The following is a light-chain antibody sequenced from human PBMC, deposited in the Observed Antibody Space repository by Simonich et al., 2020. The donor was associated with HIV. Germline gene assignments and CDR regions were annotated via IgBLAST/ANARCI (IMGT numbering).Light chain of an antibody. CDR1: QSVSRY. CDR3: QQRSNWPLT. V-gene: IGKV3-11*01. Sequence: EVVLTQSPATLSLSPGERAPLSCRASQSVSRYLAWYQPKPGQAPRLLIYDASNGATGIPARFSGSGSGTDFTLTISSLEPEDFAVYYCQQRSNWPLTFGGGTKVEIK. J-gene: IGKJ4*01. CDR2: DAS.